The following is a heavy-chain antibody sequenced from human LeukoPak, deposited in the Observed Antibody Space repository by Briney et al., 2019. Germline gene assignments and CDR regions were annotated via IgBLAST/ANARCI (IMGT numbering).Heavy chain of an antibody. D-gene: IGHD2-15*01. CDR1: GYSFTNFV. Sequence: AASVKVSCKASGYSFTNFVINWVRQAPGQGLEWMGWMNPNSGNTGYAQKFQGRVTMTRNTSISTAYMELSSLRSEDTAVYYCARAKSEDSSSFDPWGQGTLVTVSS. CDR3: ARAKSEDSSSFDP. J-gene: IGHJ5*02. V-gene: IGHV1-8*02. CDR2: MNPNSGNT.